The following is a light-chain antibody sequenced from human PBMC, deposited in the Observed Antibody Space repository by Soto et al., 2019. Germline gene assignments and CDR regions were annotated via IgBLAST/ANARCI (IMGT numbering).Light chain of an antibody. CDR1: HSVSNH. CDR3: QQYNTWPLT. V-gene: IGKV3-15*01. Sequence: EIVLTQSPATLSLSPGERATLSCRASHSVSNHLAWYQHKPGQAPRLLVSGASTRATGIPVRFSGSGSGTEFTLTISSLQSEDFAVYYCQQYNTWPLTFGGGTKVDIK. J-gene: IGKJ4*01. CDR2: GAS.